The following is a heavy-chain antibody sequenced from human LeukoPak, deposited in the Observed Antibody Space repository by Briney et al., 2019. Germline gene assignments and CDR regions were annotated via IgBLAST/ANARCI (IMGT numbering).Heavy chain of an antibody. V-gene: IGHV1-69*13. CDR1: GGTFSSYA. J-gene: IGHJ4*02. D-gene: IGHD2-21*02. CDR3: AREDVVVTAIDY. Sequence: ASVKVSCKASGGTFSSYAISWVRQAPGQGIEWMGGIIPIFGTANYAQKFQGRVTITADESTSTAYMELSSLRSEDTAVYYCAREDVVVTAIDYWGQGTLVTVSS. CDR2: IIPIFGTA.